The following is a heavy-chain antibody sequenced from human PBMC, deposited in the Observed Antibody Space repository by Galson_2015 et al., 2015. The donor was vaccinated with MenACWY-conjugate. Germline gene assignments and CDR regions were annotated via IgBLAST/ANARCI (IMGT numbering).Heavy chain of an antibody. CDR3: VRGVNVAAAFGY. V-gene: IGHV4-59*01. J-gene: IGHJ4*02. D-gene: IGHD6-13*01. CDR2: IYYSGST. CDR1: AGSISRYY. Sequence: TLSLTCIVSAGSISRYYWSWIRQPPGKGLEWIGYIYYSGSTSYNPSLKSRVTMSVDTSKNQVSLKLSSVTAADTAVYYCVRGVNVAAAFGYWGQGTLVTVSS.